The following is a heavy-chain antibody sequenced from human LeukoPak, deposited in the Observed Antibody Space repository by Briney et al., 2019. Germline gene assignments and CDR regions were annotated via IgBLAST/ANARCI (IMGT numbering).Heavy chain of an antibody. V-gene: IGHV3-23*01. CDR3: AKGLYCSGGSCYQYYFDY. CDR1: GFTFSSYA. J-gene: IGHJ4*02. D-gene: IGHD2-15*01. Sequence: PGGSLRLSCAASGFTFSSYAMSWVRQAPGKGLEWVSAISGSGGSTYYADSVKGRFTISRDNSKNTLYLQMNSLRAEDTAVYYCAKGLYCSGGSCYQYYFDYWGQGTLVTVSS. CDR2: ISGSGGST.